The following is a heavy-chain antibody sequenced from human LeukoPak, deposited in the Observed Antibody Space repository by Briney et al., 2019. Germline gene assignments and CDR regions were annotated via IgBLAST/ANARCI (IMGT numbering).Heavy chain of an antibody. CDR2: MNPNSGNT. D-gene: IGHD1-26*01. Sequence: ASVKVSCKASGYTFTGYYMHWVRQAPGQGLEWMGWMNPNSGNTGYAQKFQGRVTMTRNTSISTAYMELSSLRSEDTAVYYCARGKSWARHYGMDVWGQGTTVTVSS. CDR3: ARGKSWARHYGMDV. V-gene: IGHV1-8*02. J-gene: IGHJ6*02. CDR1: GYTFTGYY.